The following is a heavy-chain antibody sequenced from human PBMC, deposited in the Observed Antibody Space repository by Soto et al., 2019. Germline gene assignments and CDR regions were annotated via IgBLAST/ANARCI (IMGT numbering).Heavy chain of an antibody. CDR2: INHSGST. CDR1: GGSFSGYY. J-gene: IGHJ4*02. D-gene: IGHD1-26*01. CDR3: ARGRGYSGSYYWSGYFDY. Sequence: SETLSLTCAVYGGSFSGYYWSWIRQPPGKGREWIGEINHSGSTNYNPSLKSRGTISVDTSKNQFSLKLSSVTAADTAVYYCARGRGYSGSYYWSGYFDYWGQGTLVTVSS. V-gene: IGHV4-34*01.